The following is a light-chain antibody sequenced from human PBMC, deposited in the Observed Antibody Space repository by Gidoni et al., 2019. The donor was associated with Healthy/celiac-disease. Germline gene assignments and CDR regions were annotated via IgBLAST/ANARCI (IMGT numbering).Light chain of an antibody. Sequence: QSVLTQPPYASGTPGQRVTISCSGSSSNIGSNTVNWYQQLPGTAPKLLIYSNNQRPSGVPDRFSGSKSGTSASLAISGLQSEDEADYYCAAWDDSLNGPGFGTGTKVTVL. CDR3: AAWDDSLNGPG. V-gene: IGLV1-44*01. CDR2: SNN. CDR1: SSNIGSNT. J-gene: IGLJ1*01.